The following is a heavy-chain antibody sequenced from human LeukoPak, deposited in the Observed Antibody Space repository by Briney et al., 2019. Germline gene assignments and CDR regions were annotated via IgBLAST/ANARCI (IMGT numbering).Heavy chain of an antibody. CDR2: IRYDGSNK. D-gene: IGHD3-9*01. CDR3: AKGTSSYYDILTGSTGDYFDY. V-gene: IGHV3-30*02. J-gene: IGHJ4*02. CDR1: GFTFSSYG. Sequence: GGSLRLSCAASGFTFSSYGMHWVRQAPGKGREWVAFIRYDGSNKYYVDSVKCRFTISRDNSKNTRYLQMNSLRAEDTAVYYCAKGTSSYYDILTGSTGDYFDYWGQGTLVTVSS.